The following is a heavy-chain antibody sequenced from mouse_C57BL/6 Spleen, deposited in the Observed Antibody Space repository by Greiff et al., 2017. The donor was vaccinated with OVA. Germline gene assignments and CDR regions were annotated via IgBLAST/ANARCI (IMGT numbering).Heavy chain of an antibody. J-gene: IGHJ2*01. CDR1: GYTFTSYW. D-gene: IGHD1-1*01. Sequence: QVQLQQPGAELVMPGASVKLSCKASGYTFTSYWMHWVKQRPGQGLEWIGEIDPSDSYTNYNQKFKGKSTLTVDKSSSTAYMQLSSLTSEDSAVYYCARGYYGPLYFDYWGQGTTLTVSS. CDR3: ARGYYGPLYFDY. CDR2: IDPSDSYT. V-gene: IGHV1-69*01.